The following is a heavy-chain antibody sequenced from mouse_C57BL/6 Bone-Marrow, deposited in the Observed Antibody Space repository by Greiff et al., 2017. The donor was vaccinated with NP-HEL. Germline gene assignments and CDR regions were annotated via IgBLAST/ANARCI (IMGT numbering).Heavy chain of an antibody. D-gene: IGHD1-1*01. CDR1: GFTFSSYA. Sequence: EVKLVESGGGLVKPGGSLKLSCAASGFTFSSYAMSWVRQTPEKRLEWVATISDGGSYTYYPDNVKGRFTISRDNAKNNLYLQMSHLKSEDTAMYYCARYYYGSSHYYFDYWGQGTTLTVSS. V-gene: IGHV5-4*03. CDR2: ISDGGSYT. CDR3: ARYYYGSSHYYFDY. J-gene: IGHJ2*01.